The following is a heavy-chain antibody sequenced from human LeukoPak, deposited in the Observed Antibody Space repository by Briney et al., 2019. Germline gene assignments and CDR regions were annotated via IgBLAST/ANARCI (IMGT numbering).Heavy chain of an antibody. Sequence: PSETLSLTCAVYGGSFRGYYWSGIRQPPGKGLEWLGEINHSGSTNYNPSLKSRVTISVDTSKNQFSLKLSSVTAADTAVYYCATNRPVQLERGYYMDVWGKGTTVTVSS. J-gene: IGHJ6*03. D-gene: IGHD1-1*01. CDR2: INHSGST. CDR3: ATNRPVQLERGYYMDV. CDR1: GGSFRGYY. V-gene: IGHV4-34*01.